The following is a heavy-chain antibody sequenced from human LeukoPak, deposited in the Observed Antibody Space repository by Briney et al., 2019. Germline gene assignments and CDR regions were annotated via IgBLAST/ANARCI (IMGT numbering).Heavy chain of an antibody. CDR1: GFTFSNAW. D-gene: IGHD3-10*01. J-gene: IGHJ4*02. CDR3: TTGPYDYGSGTYYH. Sequence: GGSLRLSCAASGFTFSNAWMSWVRQAPGKGLEWVGRIKSKTDGGTTDYAAPVKGRFTISRDDSKNTLYVRMNSLKTEDTAMYYCTTGPYDYGSGTYYHWGQGTLVTVSS. CDR2: IKSKTDGGTT. V-gene: IGHV3-15*01.